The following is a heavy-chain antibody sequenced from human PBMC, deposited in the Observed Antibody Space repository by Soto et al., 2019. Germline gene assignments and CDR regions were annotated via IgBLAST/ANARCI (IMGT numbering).Heavy chain of an antibody. CDR3: ARDSGKGAYVDY. D-gene: IGHD1-26*01. CDR1: GFTFSDHY. Sequence: EVQLVESGGGLVQPGGSQRLSCAASGFTFSDHYMDWVRQAPGKGLEWVGRIRNKANGYTTDYAASVTGRFTISRDDSKVSLYLQMNSPKTEDTAIYYCARDSGKGAYVDYWAHGTLATVSS. J-gene: IGHJ4*01. CDR2: IRNKANGYTT. V-gene: IGHV3-72*01.